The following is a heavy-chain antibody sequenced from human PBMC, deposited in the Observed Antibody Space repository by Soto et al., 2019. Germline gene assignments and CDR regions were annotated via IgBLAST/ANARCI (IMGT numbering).Heavy chain of an antibody. V-gene: IGHV5-51*01. D-gene: IGHD2-2*01. CDR1: GYSFANFW. CDR2: VHAGESHT. Sequence: GESLKISCKGSGYSFANFWIGWVRQMRGKGLEWMGIVHAGESHTTYSPSFQGQVTISADKSIGTAYLQWRSLRASDTAIYYCARRVYQPLLSDYFDYWGQGTQVTVSS. CDR3: ARRVYQPLLSDYFDY. J-gene: IGHJ4*02.